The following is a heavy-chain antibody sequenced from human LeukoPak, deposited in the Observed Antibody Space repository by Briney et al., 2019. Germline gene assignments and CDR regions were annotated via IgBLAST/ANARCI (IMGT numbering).Heavy chain of an antibody. J-gene: IGHJ4*02. D-gene: IGHD5-18*01. Sequence: SETLSFNCTVSGGSFSSYFWSWIRQPPGKGLEWIGYIYYSGSTNYNPSLKSRVSISVDTSKNQFSLRLRSVTAADTAVHYCARRPPDMVGFDYWGQGTLVTVSS. CDR2: IYYSGST. V-gene: IGHV4-59*01. CDR1: GGSFSSYF. CDR3: ARRPPDMVGFDY.